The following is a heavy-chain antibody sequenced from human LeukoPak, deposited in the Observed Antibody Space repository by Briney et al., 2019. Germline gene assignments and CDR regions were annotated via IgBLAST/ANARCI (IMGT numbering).Heavy chain of an antibody. Sequence: SQTLSLTCTVSGGSISSGGYYWSWIRQPPGKGLEWIGYIYHSGSTYYNPSLKSRVTISVDTSKNQFSLKLSSVTAADTAVYYCARIPKVGATALGWFDPWGQGTLVTVSS. CDR2: IYHSGST. D-gene: IGHD1-26*01. CDR1: GGSISSGGYY. V-gene: IGHV4-30-2*01. CDR3: ARIPKVGATALGWFDP. J-gene: IGHJ5*02.